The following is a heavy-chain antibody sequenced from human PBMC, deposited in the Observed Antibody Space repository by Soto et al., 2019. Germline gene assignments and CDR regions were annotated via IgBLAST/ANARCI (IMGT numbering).Heavy chain of an antibody. CDR2: IIPIFGTA. V-gene: IGHV1-69*06. CDR1: GGTFSSYA. D-gene: IGHD5-18*01. CDR3: AREPDTAITTPNY. Sequence: QVQLVQSGAEVKKPGSSVKVSCKASGGTFSSYAISWVRQAPGQRLEGMGGIIPIFGTANYAQKCHDRVTIRADKSTSTGYREMSSLKLAATAVYYCAREPDTAITTPNYSGHGTLVTVSS. J-gene: IGHJ4*01.